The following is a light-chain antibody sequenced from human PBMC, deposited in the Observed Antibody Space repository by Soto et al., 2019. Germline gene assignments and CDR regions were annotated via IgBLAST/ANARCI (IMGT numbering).Light chain of an antibody. CDR1: SSDVGGYNY. V-gene: IGLV2-14*01. CDR3: TSYTGSGTLLL. CDR2: EVT. J-gene: IGLJ2*01. Sequence: QSALTQPASVSGSPGQSITISCTGTSSDVGGYNYVSWYQQHPGKAPKLMIYEVTNRPSGVSYRFSGYKSGNTASLTISGLQAEDEADYYCTSYTGSGTLLLFGGGTKLTVL.